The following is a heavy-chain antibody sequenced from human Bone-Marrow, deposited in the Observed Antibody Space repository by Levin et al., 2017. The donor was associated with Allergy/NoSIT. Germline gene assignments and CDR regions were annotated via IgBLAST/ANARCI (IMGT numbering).Heavy chain of an antibody. V-gene: IGHV3-7*01. CDR2: IKQDSSEK. CDR1: GFTFGNYW. Sequence: GGSLRLSCAASGFTFGNYWMSWVRQAPGKGLEWVANIKQDSSEKYYVDSVKGRFTISRDNAKTSLFLQMNSLRADDTAVYYCARDCGGDCSSVGYFQHWGQGTVVSVSS. J-gene: IGHJ1*01. CDR3: ARDCGGDCSSVGYFQH. D-gene: IGHD2-21*02.